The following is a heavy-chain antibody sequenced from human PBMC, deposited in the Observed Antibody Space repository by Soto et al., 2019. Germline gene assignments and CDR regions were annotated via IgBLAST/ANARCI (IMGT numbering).Heavy chain of an antibody. CDR3: ARNVKGLVWRYSYGMDV. J-gene: IGHJ6*02. Sequence: QVQLQESGPGLVKPSETLSLTCTVSGGSVSSGNYYWRWIRQPPGKGLEWLGYIYDSGSTDYNPSLKSRVTISVDTSKNQFSLKLSSVTAADTAVYYCARNVKGLVWRYSYGMDVWGQGTTVTVSS. D-gene: IGHD3-16*01. CDR1: GGSVSSGNYY. V-gene: IGHV4-61*01. CDR2: IYDSGST.